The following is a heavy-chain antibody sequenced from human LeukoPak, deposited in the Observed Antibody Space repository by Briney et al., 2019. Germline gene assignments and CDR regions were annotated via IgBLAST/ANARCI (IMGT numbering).Heavy chain of an antibody. CDR3: ARDGTVVVPAAIGY. CDR1: GYTFTSYD. Sequence: GASVKVSCKASGYTFTSYDINWVRQATGQGLEWMGWMNPNSGNTGYAQKFQGRVTMTRNTSISTAYMELSSLRSDDTAVYYCARDGTVVVPAAIGYWGQGTLVTVSS. D-gene: IGHD2-2*01. V-gene: IGHV1-8*01. J-gene: IGHJ4*02. CDR2: MNPNSGNT.